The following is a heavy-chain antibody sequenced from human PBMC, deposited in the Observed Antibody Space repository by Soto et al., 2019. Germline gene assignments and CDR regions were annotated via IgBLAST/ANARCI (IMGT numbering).Heavy chain of an antibody. J-gene: IGHJ4*02. D-gene: IGHD3-16*02. V-gene: IGHV3-30*18. Sequence: QVQLVESGGGVVQPGRSLRLSCAASGFTFSNDGMHWVRQAPGKGLEWVAVISYDGSRKYYEDYVGGRFTISRDNSKNTLYLEMNSLRPEDTAVYYCTKEAMDRGVIGDYWGQGTLVTVSS. CDR1: GFTFSNDG. CDR3: TKEAMDRGVIGDY. CDR2: ISYDGSRK.